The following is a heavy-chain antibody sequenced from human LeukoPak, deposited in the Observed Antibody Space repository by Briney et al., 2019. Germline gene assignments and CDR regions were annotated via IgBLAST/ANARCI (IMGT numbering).Heavy chain of an antibody. CDR3: AKAAGTGLGAFDI. CDR2: ISWNSGSI. J-gene: IGHJ3*02. CDR1: GFTFDDYA. Sequence: PGGSLRLSCAASGFTFDDYAMHWVRQAPGKGLEWVSGISWNSGSIGYADSVKSRFTISRDNAKNSLYLQMNSLRAEDMALYYCAKAAGTGLGAFDIWGQGTMVTASS. D-gene: IGHD6-13*01. V-gene: IGHV3-9*03.